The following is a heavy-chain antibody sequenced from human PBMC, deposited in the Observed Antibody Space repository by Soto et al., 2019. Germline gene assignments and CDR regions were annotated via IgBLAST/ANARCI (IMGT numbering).Heavy chain of an antibody. CDR3: ARVETAARPSYFDY. D-gene: IGHD6-6*01. CDR2: INHSGST. V-gene: IGHV4-34*01. Sequence: QVQLQQWGAGLLKPSETLSLTCAVYGGSFSGYYWSWIRQPPGKGLEWIGEINHSGSTNYNPSLKSRVTISVDTSKKQSSLKLSSVTAADTAVNYCARVETAARPSYFDYWGQGTLVTVSS. CDR1: GGSFSGYY. J-gene: IGHJ4*02.